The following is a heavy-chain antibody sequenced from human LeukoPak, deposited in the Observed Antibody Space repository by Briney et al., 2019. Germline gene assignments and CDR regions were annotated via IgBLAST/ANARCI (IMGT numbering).Heavy chain of an antibody. Sequence: GGALRLSCAASGFTFSDYSMNWVRQAPGMGLEWVSSISSRRTYISYADSVKGRFTISRDNSKNPLYLQMNSLRAEDTAVYYCAKGSGGKRGYSGYDDCWGQGTLVTVSS. V-gene: IGHV3-21*04. D-gene: IGHD5-12*01. J-gene: IGHJ4*02. CDR2: ISSRRTYI. CDR1: GFTFSDYS. CDR3: AKGSGGKRGYSGYDDC.